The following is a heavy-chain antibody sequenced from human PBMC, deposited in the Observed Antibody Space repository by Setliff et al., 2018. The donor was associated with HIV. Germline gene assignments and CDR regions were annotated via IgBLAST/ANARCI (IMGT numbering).Heavy chain of an antibody. V-gene: IGHV1-18*01. D-gene: IGHD3-9*01. CDR2: ISPYNGNT. Sequence: GASVKVSCKASGYSFASYDITWVRQAPGQGLEWMGWISPYNGNTNYAQKLQGRVTMTTDTSTSKAYMELRSLRSDDTAVYYCARANYDILTAFEGEWDYWGQGTLVTVSS. CDR1: GYSFASYD. J-gene: IGHJ4*02. CDR3: ARANYDILTAFEGEWDY.